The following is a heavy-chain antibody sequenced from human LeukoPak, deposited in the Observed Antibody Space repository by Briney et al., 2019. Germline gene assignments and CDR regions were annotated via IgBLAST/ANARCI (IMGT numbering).Heavy chain of an antibody. D-gene: IGHD5-18*01. CDR3: ARGGYSYGLYYYYGMDV. Sequence: ASVKVSCKASGGTFSSYAISWVRQAPGQGLEWMGGIIPIFGTANYAQKFQGRVTMTRDTSTSTVYMELSSLRSEDTAVYYCARGGYSYGLYYYYGMDVWGQGTTVTVSS. CDR1: GGTFSSYA. CDR2: IIPIFGTA. J-gene: IGHJ6*02. V-gene: IGHV1-69*05.